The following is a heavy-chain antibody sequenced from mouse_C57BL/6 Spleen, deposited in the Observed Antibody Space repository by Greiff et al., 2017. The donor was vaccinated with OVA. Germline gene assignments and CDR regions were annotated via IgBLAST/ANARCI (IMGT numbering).Heavy chain of an antibody. CDR2: IDPSDSYT. J-gene: IGHJ2*01. D-gene: IGHD1-1*01. Sequence: VKLMESGAELVRPGTSVKLSCKASGYTFTSYWLHWVKQRPGQGLEWIGVIDPSDSYTNYNQKFKGKATLTVDTSSSTAYMQLSSLTSEDSAVYYCARIYYYGSSYFDYWGQGTTLTVSS. CDR1: GYTFTSYW. V-gene: IGHV1-59*01. CDR3: ARIYYYGSSYFDY.